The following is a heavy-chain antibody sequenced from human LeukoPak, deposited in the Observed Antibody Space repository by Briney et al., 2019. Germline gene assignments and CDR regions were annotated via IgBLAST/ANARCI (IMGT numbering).Heavy chain of an antibody. CDR1: GYTFTGYY. V-gene: IGHV1-2*02. Sequence: GASVKVSCKASGYTFTGYYMHWVRQAPGQGLEWMGWINPNSGGTNYAQKFQGRVTMTRDTSISTAYMELSRLRSDDTAVYYCARDVVPAAIEYYYYYYYMDVWGKGTTVTVSS. CDR2: INPNSGGT. J-gene: IGHJ6*03. CDR3: ARDVVPAAIEYYYYYYYMDV. D-gene: IGHD2-2*01.